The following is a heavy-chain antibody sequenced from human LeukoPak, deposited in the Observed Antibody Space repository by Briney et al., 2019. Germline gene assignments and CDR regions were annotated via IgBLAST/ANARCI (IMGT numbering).Heavy chain of an antibody. D-gene: IGHD3-10*01. V-gene: IGHV1-24*01. Sequence: ASVKVSCKVSGYTLTELFMHWVRQAPGKGLEWMGGFDPEDGETIYAQKFQGRVTMTEDTSTDTAYMELSSLRSEDTAVYYCATSPPHYYGSGSYYNWFDPWGQGTLVTVSS. J-gene: IGHJ5*02. CDR3: ATSPPHYYGSGSYYNWFDP. CDR1: GYTLTELF. CDR2: FDPEDGET.